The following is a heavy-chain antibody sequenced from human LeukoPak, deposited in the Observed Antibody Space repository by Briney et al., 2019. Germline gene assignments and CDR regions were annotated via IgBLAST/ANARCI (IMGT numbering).Heavy chain of an antibody. V-gene: IGHV3-33*01. Sequence: GGSLRLSCAASGFTFRSSGMHWVRQAPGKGLEWVAVIWYDGSNKYYADSVKGRFTISRDNSKNSLYLQMNSLRAEDTAVYYCARPYGSGSYYPQYFDYWGQGTLVTVSS. CDR1: GFTFRSSG. J-gene: IGHJ4*02. D-gene: IGHD3-10*01. CDR2: IWYDGSNK. CDR3: ARPYGSGSYYPQYFDY.